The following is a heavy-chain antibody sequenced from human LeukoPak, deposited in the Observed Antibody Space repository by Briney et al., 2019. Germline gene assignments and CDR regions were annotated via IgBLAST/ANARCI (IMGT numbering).Heavy chain of an antibody. CDR1: GGSIFSSGYH. J-gene: IGHJ3*02. CDR2: ISYSGNT. V-gene: IGHV4-39*01. Sequence: PSETLSLTCTGSGGSIFSSGYHWGWVRQPPGKGREWSGTISYSGNTDYHPPLRRRVTISVATSNNQFSLRLGSVTAAATAVYHCARHCCSGPAKRVFDIWGQGTMDTVSS. D-gene: IGHD2-15*01. CDR3: ARHCCSGPAKRVFDI.